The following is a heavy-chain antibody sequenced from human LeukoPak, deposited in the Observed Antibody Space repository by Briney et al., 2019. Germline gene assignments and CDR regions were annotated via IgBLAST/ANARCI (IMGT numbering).Heavy chain of an antibody. Sequence: GRSLRLSCAASGFTFSSYAMNWVRQAPGKGLEWVAVISYDGSDKYYADSVQGRFTISRDNSENTLNLQMSSLRTEDTAVYYCARHRIAAAVAFYFDSWGQGALVAVSS. CDR3: ARHRIAAAVAFYFDS. J-gene: IGHJ4*02. CDR2: ISYDGSDK. CDR1: GFTFSSYA. D-gene: IGHD6-13*01. V-gene: IGHV3-30*04.